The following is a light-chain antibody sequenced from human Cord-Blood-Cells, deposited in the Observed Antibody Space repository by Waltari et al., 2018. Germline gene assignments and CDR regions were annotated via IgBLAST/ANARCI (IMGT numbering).Light chain of an antibody. V-gene: IGKV2-28*01. CDR2: LGS. Sequence: DIVMTQSPLSLPVTPGEPASISCRSSQSLLHSNGYNYLDWYLQKPGQSRQLLIYLGSNRASGVPDRFRGSGSGTDFTLKISRVEAEDVGVYYCMQALQTPYTFSQGTKLEIK. CDR3: MQALQTPYT. J-gene: IGKJ2*01. CDR1: QSLLHSNGYNY.